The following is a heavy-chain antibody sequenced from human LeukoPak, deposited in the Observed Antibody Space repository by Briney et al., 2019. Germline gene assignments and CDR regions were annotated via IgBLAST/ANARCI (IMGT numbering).Heavy chain of an antibody. CDR3: ARRGGPPLEYYFDY. Sequence: GGSLRLSCAASGFTFSSYEMNWVRQAPGKGLEWVSYIISSGSTIYYADSVKGRFTISRDNAKNSLYLQMNSLRAEDTAVYYCARRGGPPLEYYFDYWGQGTLVTVSS. CDR1: GFTFSSYE. J-gene: IGHJ4*02. V-gene: IGHV3-48*03. CDR2: IISSGSTI. D-gene: IGHD2-15*01.